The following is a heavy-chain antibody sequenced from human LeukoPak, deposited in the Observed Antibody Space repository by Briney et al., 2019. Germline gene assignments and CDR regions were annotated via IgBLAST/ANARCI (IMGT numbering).Heavy chain of an antibody. J-gene: IGHJ6*02. D-gene: IGHD3-22*01. Sequence: GGSLRLSCAASGFTFSSYAMSWVRQAPGKGLEWVSAISGSGGSTYYADSVKGRFTISRDNSKNTLYLQMNSLRAEDTAVYYCAKARRGGGYRYYYYGMDVWGQGTTVTVSS. V-gene: IGHV3-23*01. CDR3: AKARRGGGYRYYYYGMDV. CDR1: GFTFSSYA. CDR2: ISGSGGST.